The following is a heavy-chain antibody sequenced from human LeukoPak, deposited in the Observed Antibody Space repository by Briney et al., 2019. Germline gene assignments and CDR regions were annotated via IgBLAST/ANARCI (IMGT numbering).Heavy chain of an antibody. CDR3: ARALGYYYGMDV. J-gene: IGHJ6*02. CDR1: GFTFSDYY. CDR2: ISSSSSYT. Sequence: GGSLRLSCAASGFTFSDYYMSWIRQAPRKGLEWVSYISSSSSYTNYADSVKGRFTNSRDNAKNSLYLQMNSLRAEDTAVYYCARALGYYYGMDVWGQGTTVTVSS. V-gene: IGHV3-11*06.